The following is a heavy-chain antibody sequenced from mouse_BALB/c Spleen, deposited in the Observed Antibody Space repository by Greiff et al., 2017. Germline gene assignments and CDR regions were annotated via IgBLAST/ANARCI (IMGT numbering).Heavy chain of an antibody. CDR2: ISYSGST. J-gene: IGHJ3*01. CDR3: ARETARATWFAY. Sequence: EVKLVESGPGLVKPSQSLSLTCTVTGYSITSDYAWNWIRQFPGNKLEWMGYISYSGSTSYNPSLKSRISITRDTSKNQFFLQLNSVTTEDTATYYCARETARATWFAYWGQGTLVTVSA. V-gene: IGHV3-2*02. D-gene: IGHD3-2*01. CDR1: GYSITSDYA.